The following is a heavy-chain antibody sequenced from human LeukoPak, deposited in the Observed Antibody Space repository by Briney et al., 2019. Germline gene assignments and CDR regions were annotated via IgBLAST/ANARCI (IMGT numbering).Heavy chain of an antibody. V-gene: IGHV4-59*01. CDR3: ARVGSLGYYDSSGYPFRVPQRYYFDY. J-gene: IGHJ4*02. Sequence: SETLSLTCTVSGGSISSYYWSWIRQPPGKGLEWIGYICYSGSTNYNPSLKSRVTISVDTSKNQFSLKLSSVTAADTAVYYCARVGSLGYYDSSGYPFRVPQRYYFDYWGQGTLVTVSS. D-gene: IGHD3-22*01. CDR2: ICYSGST. CDR1: GGSISSYY.